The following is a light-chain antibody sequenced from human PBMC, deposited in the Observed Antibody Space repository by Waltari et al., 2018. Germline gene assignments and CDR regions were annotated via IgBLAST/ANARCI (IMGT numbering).Light chain of an antibody. Sequence: SYVLTQPPSVSVAPGQTARITCGGNNIGSKSVHWYQQKPGQAPVLVVSDVSDRPSGIPERFSGSNSGNTATLTISRVEAGDEADYYCQVWDSSSDHVVFGGGTKLTVL. CDR2: DVS. CDR3: QVWDSSSDHVV. J-gene: IGLJ2*01. V-gene: IGLV3-21*02. CDR1: NIGSKS.